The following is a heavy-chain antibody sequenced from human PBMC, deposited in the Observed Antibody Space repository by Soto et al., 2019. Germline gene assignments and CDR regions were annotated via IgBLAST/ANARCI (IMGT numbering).Heavy chain of an antibody. CDR2: INPNSGGT. V-gene: IGHV1-2*02. Sequence: GASVKVSCKASGYTFTGYYMHWVRQAPGQGLEWMGWINPNSGGTNYAQKFQGRVTMTRDTSISTAYMELSRLRSDDTAVYYCARDQAITMVRGVPGYWGQGTLVTAPQ. J-gene: IGHJ4*02. CDR1: GYTFTGYY. D-gene: IGHD3-10*01. CDR3: ARDQAITMVRGVPGY.